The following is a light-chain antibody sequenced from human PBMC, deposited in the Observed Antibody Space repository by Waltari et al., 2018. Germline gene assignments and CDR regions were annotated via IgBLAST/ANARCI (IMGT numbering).Light chain of an antibody. CDR1: QSVSSY. J-gene: IGKJ4*01. CDR2: DAS. CDR3: QHRSNWPPT. V-gene: IGKV3-11*01. Sequence: EIVLTQSPATLSLSPGERVTPSCRASQSVSSYLAWYQQRPGQAPRLLIYDASNRATGIPARFSGSGSGTDFTLTISSLEPEDFAVYYCQHRSNWPPTFGGGTKVEIK.